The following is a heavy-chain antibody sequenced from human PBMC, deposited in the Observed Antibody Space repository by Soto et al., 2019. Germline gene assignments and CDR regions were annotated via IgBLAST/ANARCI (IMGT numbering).Heavy chain of an antibody. CDR2: ISGSGGSA. CDR1: GFTFSNYA. J-gene: IGHJ5*01. CDR3: AKDPEPLRTEGEPSNLFDS. V-gene: IGHV3-23*01. D-gene: IGHD1-26*01. Sequence: EVQLLESGGGLVQPGGSLRLSRAASGFTFSNYAMSWVRQAPGKGLEWVSVISGSGGSAYYTASVKGRFTISRDYSKNTLYLHMNSVRAEDTAVYYCAKDPEPLRTEGEPSNLFDSWGQGTLVTVSS.